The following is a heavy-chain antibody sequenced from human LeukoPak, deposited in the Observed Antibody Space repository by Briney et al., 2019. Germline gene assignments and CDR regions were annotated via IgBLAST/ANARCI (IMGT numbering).Heavy chain of an antibody. D-gene: IGHD4-17*01. CDR1: GFTVSSNY. V-gene: IGHV3-66*01. Sequence: PGGSLRLSCAASGFTVSSNYMSWVRQAPGKGLEWVSVIYSGGSTYYADSVKGRFTIPRDNSKNTLYLQMNSLRAEDTAVYYCARVDYGDCGFDYWSQGTLVTVSS. CDR2: IYSGGST. CDR3: ARVDYGDCGFDY. J-gene: IGHJ4*02.